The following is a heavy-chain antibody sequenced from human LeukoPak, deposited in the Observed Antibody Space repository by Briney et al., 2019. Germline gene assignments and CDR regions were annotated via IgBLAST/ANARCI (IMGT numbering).Heavy chain of an antibody. D-gene: IGHD2-2*01. CDR1: GFTFSSYS. J-gene: IGHJ6*02. Sequence: GGSLRLSCAASGFTFSSYSMNWVRQAPGKGLEWVSYISSSSSTIYYADSVKGRFTISRDNAKNSLYLQMNSLRAEDTAVYYCAKDISSTRGYYYYYGMDVWGQGTTVTVSS. CDR2: ISSSSSTI. V-gene: IGHV3-48*01. CDR3: AKDISSTRGYYYYYGMDV.